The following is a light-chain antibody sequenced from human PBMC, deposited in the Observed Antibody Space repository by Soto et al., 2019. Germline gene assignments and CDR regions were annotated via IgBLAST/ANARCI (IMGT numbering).Light chain of an antibody. J-gene: IGLJ2*01. CDR3: QTWGTGIQV. CDR2: LNSDGSH. V-gene: IGLV4-69*01. CDR1: SGHSSYA. Sequence: QSVLTQSPSASSSLGASVKLTCTLSSGHSSYAIAWHQQQPEKGPRYLMKLNSDGSHSKVDGIPDRFSGSSSGAERYLTISSLQSEDEADYYCQTWGTGIQVFGGGTKLNVL.